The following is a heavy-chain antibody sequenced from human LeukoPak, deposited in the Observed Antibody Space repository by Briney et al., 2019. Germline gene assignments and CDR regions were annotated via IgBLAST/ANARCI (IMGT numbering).Heavy chain of an antibody. V-gene: IGHV3-48*01. CDR3: ARAEKSNWFDP. CDR2: ISHSSSTI. Sequence: GGSLRLSCAASGFTFSSYSMNWVRQAPGKGLEWVSYISHSSSTIYYADSVKGRFTISRDNAKKSLYLQMNSLRAEDSAVYYCARAEKSNWFDPWGQGTLVTVSS. CDR1: GFTFSSYS. J-gene: IGHJ5*02.